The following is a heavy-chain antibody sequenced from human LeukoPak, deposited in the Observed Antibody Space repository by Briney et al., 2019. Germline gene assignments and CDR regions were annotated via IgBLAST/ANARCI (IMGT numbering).Heavy chain of an antibody. J-gene: IGHJ6*03. CDR3: AKADSYSSLDYYYCYMDV. CDR1: GFTFSSYA. Sequence: GGSLRLSCAASGFTFSSYAMSWVRQAPGKGLEWVSGITGSGGSTNYADSVKGRFTISRDNSKNTLFPQMNSLRAEDTAVYYCAKADSYSSLDYYYCYMDVWGKGTTVTVSS. CDR2: ITGSGGST. V-gene: IGHV3-23*01. D-gene: IGHD2-15*01.